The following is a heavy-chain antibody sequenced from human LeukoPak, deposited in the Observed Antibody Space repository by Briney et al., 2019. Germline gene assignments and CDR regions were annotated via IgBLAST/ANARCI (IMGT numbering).Heavy chain of an antibody. CDR3: ARDKVYYYDSSGYSYYWYFDL. Sequence: GGSLRLSCAASGFTVSSNYMSWVRQAPGKGLEWVSVVYGGGRTYYADSVKGRFTISRDNSKNTLYLQMNSLRAEDTAVYYCARDKVYYYDSSGYSYYWYFDLWGRGTLVTVSS. V-gene: IGHV3-66*01. CDR2: VYGGGRT. J-gene: IGHJ2*01. D-gene: IGHD3-22*01. CDR1: GFTVSSNY.